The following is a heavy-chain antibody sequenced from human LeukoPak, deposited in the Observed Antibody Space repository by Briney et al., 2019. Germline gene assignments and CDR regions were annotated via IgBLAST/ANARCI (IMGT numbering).Heavy chain of an antibody. CDR1: GFTFSSYW. CDR3: ARDSDWFGELSDAFDI. Sequence: GGSLRLSCAASGFTFSSYWMSWVRQAPGKGLEWVANIKQDGSEKYYVDSVKGRFTISRDNAKNSLYLEMNSLRAEDTAVYYCARDSDWFGELSDAFDIWGQGTMVTVSS. V-gene: IGHV3-7*01. J-gene: IGHJ3*02. D-gene: IGHD3-10*01. CDR2: IKQDGSEK.